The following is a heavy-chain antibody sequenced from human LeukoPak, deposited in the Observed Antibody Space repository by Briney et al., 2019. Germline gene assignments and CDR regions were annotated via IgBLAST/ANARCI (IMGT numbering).Heavy chain of an antibody. V-gene: IGHV3-7*05. Sequence: GGSLRLSCVASGFAVGSNYMSWVRQAPGKGLECVANIKPDGSEKHYVDSVEGRFTISRDNAKNSLFLEMNSLRAEDTAVYYCARGRMAVAGSYEYWGQGTLVTVSS. D-gene: IGHD6-19*01. CDR1: GFAVGSNY. CDR2: IKPDGSEK. J-gene: IGHJ4*02. CDR3: ARGRMAVAGSYEY.